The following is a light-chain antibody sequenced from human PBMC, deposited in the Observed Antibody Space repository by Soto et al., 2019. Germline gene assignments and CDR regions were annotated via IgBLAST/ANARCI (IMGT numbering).Light chain of an antibody. CDR1: SAPISTTYY. J-gene: IGLJ1*01. CDR3: VLYMGSGAYL. Sequence: QTVVIQESSLSVSPGGKVTLTCGLRSAPISTTYYPAWYQQTPGQAPRTLIYSTNTRSSGVPDRFSGSIRGNKAALTITGAQAEDEAEYHCVLYMGSGAYLFGPGTKVTVL. V-gene: IGLV8-61*01. CDR2: STN.